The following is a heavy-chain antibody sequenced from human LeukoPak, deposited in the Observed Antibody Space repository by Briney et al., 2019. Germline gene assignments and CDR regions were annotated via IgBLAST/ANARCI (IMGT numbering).Heavy chain of an antibody. CDR1: GFTFSSYA. CDR3: AREKVLGFGEFDDY. D-gene: IGHD3-10*01. CDR2: ISYDGSNK. V-gene: IGHV3-30*04. Sequence: GGSLRLSCAASGFTFSSYAMHWVRQAPGKGLEWVADISYDGSNKYYADSVKGRFTISRDNSKNTLYLQMNSLRAEDTAVYYCAREKVLGFGEFDDYWGEGTLVTVSS. J-gene: IGHJ4*02.